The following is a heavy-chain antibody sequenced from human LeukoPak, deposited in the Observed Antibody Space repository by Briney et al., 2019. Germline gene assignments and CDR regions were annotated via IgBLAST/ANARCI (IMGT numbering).Heavy chain of an antibody. D-gene: IGHD5-12*01. CDR2: ISWDGGST. CDR3: AKDISANSGYDGGFDY. CDR1: GFTFDDYA. V-gene: IGHV3-43D*03. Sequence: GGSLRLSCAASGFTFDDYAMHWVRQAPGKGLEWVSLISWDGGSTYYADSVKGRFTISRDNSKNSLYLQMNSLRAEDTALYYCAKDISANSGYDGGFDYWGQGTLVTVSS. J-gene: IGHJ4*02.